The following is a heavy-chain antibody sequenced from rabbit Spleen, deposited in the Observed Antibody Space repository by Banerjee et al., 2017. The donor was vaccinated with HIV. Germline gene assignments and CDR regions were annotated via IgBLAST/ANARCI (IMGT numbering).Heavy chain of an antibody. Sequence: QEHLKESGGGLVQPGGSLKLSCTASGFDFSNYGVTWVRQAPGKGLEWIGYIEPIFGNTYYANWVNGRFTISRTSSTTVTLRMTSLTAADRATYFCARDLVGVIGWNFYLWGQGTLVTVS. CDR1: GFDFSNYG. CDR3: ARDLVGVIGWNFYL. CDR2: IEPIFGNT. J-gene: IGHJ4*01. D-gene: IGHD5-1*01. V-gene: IGHV1S39*01.